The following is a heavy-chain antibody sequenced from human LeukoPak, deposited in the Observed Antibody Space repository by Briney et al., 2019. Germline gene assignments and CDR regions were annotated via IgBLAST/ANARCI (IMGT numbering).Heavy chain of an antibody. CDR2: IKQDGSEK. Sequence: PGGSLRLSCAASGFTFSSYWMSWVRQAPGKGLEWVANIKQDGSEKYYVDSVKGRFTISRDNAKNSLYLQMNSLRAEDTAVYYCARDPCGSYRRCGFDYWGQGTLVTVSS. CDR1: GFTFSSYW. J-gene: IGHJ4*02. CDR3: ARDPCGSYRRCGFDY. V-gene: IGHV3-7*01. D-gene: IGHD1-26*01.